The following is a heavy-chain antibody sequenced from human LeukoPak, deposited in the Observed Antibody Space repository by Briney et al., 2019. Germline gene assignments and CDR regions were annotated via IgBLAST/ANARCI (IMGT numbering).Heavy chain of an antibody. CDR3: AVVGYYDSSGYFDY. J-gene: IGHJ4*02. V-gene: IGHV1-69*05. CDR1: GGTFSSYA. CDR2: IIPIFGTA. Sequence: GASVKVSCKASGGTFSSYAISWVRQAPGQGLERMGGIIPIFGTANYAQKFQGRVTITTDESTSTAYMELSSLRSEDTAVYYCAVVGYYDSSGYFDYWGQGTLVTVSS. D-gene: IGHD3-22*01.